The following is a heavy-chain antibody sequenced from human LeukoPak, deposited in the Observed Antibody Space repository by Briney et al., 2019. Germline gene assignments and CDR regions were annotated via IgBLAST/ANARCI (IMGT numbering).Heavy chain of an antibody. CDR1: GGSISSYY. CDR3: ARDPTHPNYASGRTNPYGMDV. J-gene: IGHJ6*04. D-gene: IGHD3-10*01. V-gene: IGHV4-59*01. CDR2: IYYSGST. Sequence: SETLSLTCTVSGGSISSYYWSWIRQPPGKGLEWIGYIYYSGSTNYNPSLKSRVTISVDTSKNQFSLKLSSVTAADTAVYYCARDPTHPNYASGRTNPYGMDVWGKGTTVTVSS.